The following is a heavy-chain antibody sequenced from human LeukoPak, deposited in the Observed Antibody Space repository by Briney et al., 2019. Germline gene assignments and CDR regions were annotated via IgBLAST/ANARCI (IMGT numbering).Heavy chain of an antibody. CDR1: GGPNSRYD. Sequence: SETLSLLCTVSGGPNSRYDWSWIRQPPGKRLEWIGYIYYSGSTNYNPSLKSRVTISVDTSKNQFSLKLSSVTAADTAVYYCARHQCSSGGPWVNPWGQGTLVTVSS. J-gene: IGHJ5*02. V-gene: IGHV4-59*08. D-gene: IGHD6-19*01. CDR3: ARHQCSSGGPWVNP. CDR2: IYYSGST.